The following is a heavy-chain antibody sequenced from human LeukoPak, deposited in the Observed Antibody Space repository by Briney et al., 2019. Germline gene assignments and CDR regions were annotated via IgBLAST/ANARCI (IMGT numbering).Heavy chain of an antibody. Sequence: GGSLRLSCAASGFTFSSYAMHWVRQAPGKGLEWVAVISYDGSNKYYADSVKGRFTISRDNSKNALYLQMNSLRAEDTAVYYCARDRVGATDYFDYWGQGTLVTVSS. V-gene: IGHV3-30-3*01. J-gene: IGHJ4*02. D-gene: IGHD1-26*01. CDR2: ISYDGSNK. CDR1: GFTFSSYA. CDR3: ARDRVGATDYFDY.